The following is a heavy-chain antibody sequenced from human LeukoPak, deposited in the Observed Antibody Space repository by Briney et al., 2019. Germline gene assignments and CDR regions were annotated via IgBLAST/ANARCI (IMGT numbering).Heavy chain of an antibody. CDR3: ASLGRQQLVHGPLDY. CDR1: DDSISDYY. CDR2: FHNSGTS. D-gene: IGHD6-13*01. Sequence: SETLSLTCTVSDDSISDYYRGWIRQPPGKGLEWIGYFHNSGTSTYNPSLKSRVTISADTSKNQFSLKLSSVTAADTAVYYCASLGRQQLVHGPLDYWGRGTLVTVSS. J-gene: IGHJ4*02. V-gene: IGHV4-59*08.